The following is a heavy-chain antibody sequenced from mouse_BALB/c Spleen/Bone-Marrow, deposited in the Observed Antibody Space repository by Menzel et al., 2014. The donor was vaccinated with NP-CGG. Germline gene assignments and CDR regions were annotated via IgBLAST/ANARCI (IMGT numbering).Heavy chain of an antibody. CDR2: IDPANGNT. D-gene: IGHD2-4*01. J-gene: IGHJ3*01. V-gene: IGHV14-3*02. CDR3: ARMITAY. Sequence: EVKLMESGAELVKPGASVKLSCTASGFNIKDTYMHWVKRRPEQGLEWIGRIDPANGNTKYDPKFQGKATITADTSSNTAYLQLSSLTSEDTAVYYCARMITAYWGQGTLVTVSA. CDR1: GFNIKDTY.